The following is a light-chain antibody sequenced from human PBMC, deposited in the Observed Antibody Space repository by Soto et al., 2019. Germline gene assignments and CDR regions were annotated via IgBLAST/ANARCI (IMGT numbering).Light chain of an antibody. CDR3: QYYDSSLSGSV. J-gene: IGLJ3*02. CDR1: SSNIGAGYD. CDR2: GNS. Sequence: QSVLTQPPSVSGAPGQRVTISCTGSSSNIGAGYDVHWYQQRPGTAPKLLIYGNSNRPSGVPDRFSGSKSGTSAPLAITGLQAEDEADDYCQYYDSSLSGSVFRGGTKLTVL. V-gene: IGLV1-40*01.